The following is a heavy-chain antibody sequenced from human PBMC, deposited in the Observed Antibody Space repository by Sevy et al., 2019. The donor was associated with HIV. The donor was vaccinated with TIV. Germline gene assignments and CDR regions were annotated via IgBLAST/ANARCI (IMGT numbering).Heavy chain of an antibody. CDR1: GFTFSRNA. CDR2: IAYNGNYT. Sequence: GGSLRLSCAASGFTFSRNAMHWVLQAPGKALEWLGPIAYNGNYTYYADSVKGRFTISRDNSKNTLYLQMNSLRAEDTAVYYCARDAGATSRGDYIWAFDYWGQGTLVTVSS. V-gene: IGHV3-30-3*01. D-gene: IGHD3-22*01. J-gene: IGHJ4*02. CDR3: ARDAGATSRGDYIWAFDY.